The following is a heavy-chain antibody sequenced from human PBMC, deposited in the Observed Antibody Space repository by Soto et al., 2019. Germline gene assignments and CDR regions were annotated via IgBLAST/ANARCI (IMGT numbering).Heavy chain of an antibody. CDR2: IIPILGIA. V-gene: IGHV1-69*02. CDR1: GGTFSSYT. J-gene: IGHJ3*01. CDR3: ASSSGGSCFATCN. Sequence: ASVKVSCKASGGTFSSYTISWVRQAPGQGLEWMGRIIPILGIANYAQKFQGRVTITADKSTSTAYMVLSSLRSEDTAVYYCASSSGGSCFATCNWGQGTMVTVSS. D-gene: IGHD2-15*01.